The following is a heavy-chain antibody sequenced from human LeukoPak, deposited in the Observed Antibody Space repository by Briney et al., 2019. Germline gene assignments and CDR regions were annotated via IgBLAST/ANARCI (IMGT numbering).Heavy chain of an antibody. CDR3: TRAIRGVGAFDI. Sequence: GGSLRLSCTASGFTFGDYAMNWVRQAPGKGLEWVGFIRSKAYGGTTEYAASVKGRFTISRDDSKSIAYLQMNSLKIEDTAVYYCTRAIRGVGAFDIWGRGTMVTVSS. CDR2: IRSKAYGGTT. D-gene: IGHD3-3*01. V-gene: IGHV3-49*04. J-gene: IGHJ3*02. CDR1: GFTFGDYA.